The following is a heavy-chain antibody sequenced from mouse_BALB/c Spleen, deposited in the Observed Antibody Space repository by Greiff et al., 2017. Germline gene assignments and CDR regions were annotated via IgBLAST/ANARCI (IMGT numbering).Heavy chain of an antibody. CDR3: ARSRYYGSSYDWYFDV. D-gene: IGHD1-1*01. CDR1: GYTFTSYD. V-gene: IGHV1S56*01. J-gene: IGHJ1*01. Sequence: VKVVESGPELVKPGALVKISCKASGYTFTSYDINWVKQRPGQGLEWIGWIYPGDGSTKYNEKFKGKATLTADKSSSTAYMQLSSLTSENSAVYFCARSRYYGSSYDWYFDVWGAGTTVTVSS. CDR2: IYPGDGST.